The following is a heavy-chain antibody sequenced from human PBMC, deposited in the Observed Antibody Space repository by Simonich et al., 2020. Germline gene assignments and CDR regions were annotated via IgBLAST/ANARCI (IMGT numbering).Heavy chain of an antibody. D-gene: IGHD3-16*01. CDR1: GGSFSGYY. V-gene: IGHV4-34*01. J-gene: IGHJ3*02. CDR2: INHSGST. CDR3: ARPLGIVWAFDI. Sequence: QVQLQQWGAGLLKPSETLSLTCAVYGGSFSGYYWSWIRQPPRKGLEWIGEINHSGSTNYNPSLKSRVTISVDTSKNQFSLKLRSVTAADTAVYYCARPLGIVWAFDIWGQGTMVTVSS.